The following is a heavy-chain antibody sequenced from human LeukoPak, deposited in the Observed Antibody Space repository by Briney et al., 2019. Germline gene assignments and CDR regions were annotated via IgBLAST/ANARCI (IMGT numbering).Heavy chain of an antibody. D-gene: IGHD3-9*01. V-gene: IGHV3-30-3*01. CDR3: ARSHYDILTGYRPYFDY. CDR1: GFTFSSYA. J-gene: IGHJ4*02. CDR2: ISYDGSNK. Sequence: GGSLRLSCAASGFTFSSYAMHWVRQAPGKGLEWVAVISYDGSNKYYADSVKGRFTISRDNSKNTLYLQMNSLRAEDTAVYYCARSHYDILTGYRPYFDYWGQGTLVTVSS.